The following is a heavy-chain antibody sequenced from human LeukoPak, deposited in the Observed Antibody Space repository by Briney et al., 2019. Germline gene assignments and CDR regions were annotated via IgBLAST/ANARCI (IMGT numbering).Heavy chain of an antibody. CDR3: ARIYYYYYYMDV. CDR2: IEYSGST. Sequence: SETLSLTCTVSGGSISSSSYYWGWMRQPPGKGLEWIGSIEYSGSTYYNPSLKSRVTISVDTSKNQFSLKLSSVTAADTAVYYCARIYYYYYYMDVWGNGTTVTISS. V-gene: IGHV4-39*01. CDR1: GGSISSSSYY. J-gene: IGHJ6*03.